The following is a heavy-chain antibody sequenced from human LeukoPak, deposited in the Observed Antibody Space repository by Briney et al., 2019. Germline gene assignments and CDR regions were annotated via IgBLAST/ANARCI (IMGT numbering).Heavy chain of an antibody. CDR3: AREVPYASGSYPVAFDI. CDR2: ISYSGST. J-gene: IGHJ3*02. CDR1: GGPISSRGHY. Sequence: SQTLSLTCTVSGGPISSRGHYWSWIRQHPGKGLEWIGHISYSGSTYYNPSLKSPVAISLDTSKNQFSLKLSSLTAADTAVYYCAREVPYASGSYPVAFDIRGQGTMVTVSS. V-gene: IGHV4-31*01. D-gene: IGHD3-10*01.